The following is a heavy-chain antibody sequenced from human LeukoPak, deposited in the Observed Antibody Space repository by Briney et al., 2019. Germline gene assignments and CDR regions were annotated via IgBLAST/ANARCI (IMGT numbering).Heavy chain of an antibody. Sequence: GASVKVSCKASGYTFTGYYMHWVRQAPGQGLEWMGWINPNSGGTSYAQKFQGRVTMTRDMSTSTVYMELSSLRSEDTAVYYCAGDQKNPKTNSDYYDSSGYWRGAFDIWGQGTMVTVSS. D-gene: IGHD3-22*01. V-gene: IGHV1-2*02. J-gene: IGHJ3*02. CDR2: INPNSGGT. CDR3: AGDQKNPKTNSDYYDSSGYWRGAFDI. CDR1: GYTFTGYY.